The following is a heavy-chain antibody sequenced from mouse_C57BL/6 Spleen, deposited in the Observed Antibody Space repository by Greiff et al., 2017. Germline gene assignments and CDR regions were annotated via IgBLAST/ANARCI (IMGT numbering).Heavy chain of an antibody. CDR2: INPYNGGT. J-gene: IGHJ2*01. V-gene: IGHV1-19*01. CDR1: GYTFTDYY. Sequence: EVKLQESGPVLVKPGASVKMSCKASGYTFTDYYMNWVKQSPGKSLEWIGVINPYNGGTSYNQKFKGKATLTVDKSSSTAYMELNSLTSEDSAVYYCAKENSTTNWGQGTTLTVSS. CDR3: AKENSTTN. D-gene: IGHD1-1*01.